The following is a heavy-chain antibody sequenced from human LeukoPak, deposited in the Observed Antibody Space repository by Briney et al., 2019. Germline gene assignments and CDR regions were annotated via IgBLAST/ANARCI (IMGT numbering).Heavy chain of an antibody. V-gene: IGHV1-8*01. CDR1: GYTFTTYD. D-gene: IGHD3-22*01. Sequence: ASVKVSCKASGYTFTTYDINWVRQATGQGLEWMGWMNPNSGNTGYAQKFQGRITMTGNTSISTAYMELSSLRSEDTAVYYCARVGRVAYDSSGYYDYWGQGTLVPVSS. CDR3: ARVGRVAYDSSGYYDY. J-gene: IGHJ4*02. CDR2: MNPNSGNT.